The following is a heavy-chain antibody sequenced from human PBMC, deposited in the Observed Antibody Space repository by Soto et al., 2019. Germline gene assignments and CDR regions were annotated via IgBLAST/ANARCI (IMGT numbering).Heavy chain of an antibody. D-gene: IGHD3-10*01. Sequence: SETLSLTCAVYGGSFSGYYWSWIRQPPGKGLEWIGEINHSGSTNYNPSLKSRVTISVDTSKNQFSLKLSSVTAADTAVYYCARGRGSGRYYYYGMDVWGPVTTVTVSS. CDR2: INHSGST. CDR3: ARGRGSGRYYYYGMDV. CDR1: GGSFSGYY. V-gene: IGHV4-34*01. J-gene: IGHJ6*02.